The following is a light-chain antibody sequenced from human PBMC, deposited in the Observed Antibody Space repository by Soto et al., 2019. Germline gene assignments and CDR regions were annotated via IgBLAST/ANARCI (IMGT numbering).Light chain of an antibody. Sequence: DIQMTQSPSTLSGSVGDRVTITCRASQTISSWLAWYQQKPGKAPKLLIYKASTLKSGVPSRFSGSGSGTELTRTISSLQPDDFATYHCQQYNSYSEALGQGAQVDIK. J-gene: IGKJ1*01. V-gene: IGKV1-5*03. CDR1: QTISSW. CDR3: QQYNSYSEA. CDR2: KAS.